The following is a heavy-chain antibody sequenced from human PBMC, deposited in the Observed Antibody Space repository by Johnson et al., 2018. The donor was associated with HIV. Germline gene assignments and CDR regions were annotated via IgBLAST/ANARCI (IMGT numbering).Heavy chain of an antibody. J-gene: IGHJ3*02. CDR2: ISYDGSNK. Sequence: QVQLVESGGGLIQPGGSLRLSCAASGFTVSSYAMHWVRQAPGKGLEWVAVISYDGSNKYYADSVKGRFTISRDNSKNTLYLQMNSLRAEDTAVYYCATFDIWGQGTMVTVSS. V-gene: IGHV3-30*04. CDR3: ATFDI. CDR1: GFTVSSYA.